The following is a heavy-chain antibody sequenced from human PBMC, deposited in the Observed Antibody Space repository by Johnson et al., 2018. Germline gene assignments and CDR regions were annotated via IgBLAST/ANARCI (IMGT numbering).Heavy chain of an antibody. D-gene: IGHD2-15*01. CDR2: ISGSGAAT. Sequence: VQLVQSGGGVVQPGRSLRLSCAASGFTFSSYGMHWVRQAPGKGLEWVSAISGSGAATYYADSVKGRFTISRDNFKNTLFLQMNSRRAEDTAIYYCAKDRKYCSGGSCYLTAFQNWGQGTLVTVSS. CDR1: GFTFSSYG. J-gene: IGHJ1*01. V-gene: IGHV3-23*04. CDR3: AKDRKYCSGGSCYLTAFQN.